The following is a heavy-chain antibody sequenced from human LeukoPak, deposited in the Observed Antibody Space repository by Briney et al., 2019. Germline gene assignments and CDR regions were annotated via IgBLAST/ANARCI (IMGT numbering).Heavy chain of an antibody. CDR1: GGSFSGYY. Sequence: PSETLSLTCAVYGGSFSGYYWSWIRQPPGKGLEWIGEINHSGSTNYNPSLKSRVAISVDTSKNQFSLKLSSVTAADTAVYYCARAHSSSSNFDYWGQGTLVTVSS. V-gene: IGHV4-34*01. J-gene: IGHJ4*02. D-gene: IGHD6-6*01. CDR3: ARAHSSSSNFDY. CDR2: INHSGST.